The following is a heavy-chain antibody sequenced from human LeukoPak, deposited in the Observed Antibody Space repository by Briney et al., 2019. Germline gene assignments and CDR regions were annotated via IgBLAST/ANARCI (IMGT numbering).Heavy chain of an antibody. J-gene: IGHJ6*03. V-gene: IGHV4-61*02. CDR2: IYTSGST. Sequence: PSETLSLTCTVSGGSISSGTYYWTWIRQPAGKGLEWIGRIYTSGSTNYNPSLKSRVTISVDTSKNQFSLKLRSVTAADTAVYYCARDLLCSSTSCYGGRDYYYMDVWGKGTTVTVSS. CDR3: ARDLLCSSTSCYGGRDYYYMDV. CDR1: GGSISSGTYY. D-gene: IGHD2-2*01.